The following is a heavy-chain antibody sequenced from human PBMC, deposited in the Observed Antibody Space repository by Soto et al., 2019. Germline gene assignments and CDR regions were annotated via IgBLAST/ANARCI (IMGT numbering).Heavy chain of an antibody. D-gene: IGHD6-13*01. V-gene: IGHV3-7*01. J-gene: IGHJ4*02. CDR3: AREPQGENWIAAAGTGYFDY. Sequence: GRSLRLSCAASGFTFSSYWMSWVRQAPGKGLEWVANIKQDGSEKYYVDSVKGRFTISRDNAKNSLYLQMNSLRAEDTAVYYCAREPQGENWIAAAGTGYFDYWGQGTLVTVSS. CDR2: IKQDGSEK. CDR1: GFTFSSYW.